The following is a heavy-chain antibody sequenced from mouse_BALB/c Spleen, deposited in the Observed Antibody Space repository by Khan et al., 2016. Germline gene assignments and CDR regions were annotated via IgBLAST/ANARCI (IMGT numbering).Heavy chain of an antibody. D-gene: IGHD2-4*01. Sequence: QVQLKESGPGLVAPSQSLSITCTVSGFSLTNSGVHWIRQPPGKGLEWLGVIWPGGSTDYNLALMSRLSITKDNSQNQVFLTMLSLQTDDTAMYYCARDDQDYDAWFASWGQGTLVIVSA. CDR3: ARDDQDYDAWFAS. V-gene: IGHV2-9*02. CDR2: IWPGGST. CDR1: GFSLTNSG. J-gene: IGHJ3*01.